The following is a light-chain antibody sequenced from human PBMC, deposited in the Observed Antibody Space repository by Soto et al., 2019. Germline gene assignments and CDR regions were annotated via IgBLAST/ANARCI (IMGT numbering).Light chain of an antibody. CDR3: KQYNSYHHA. Sequence: DIQMTQSPSTLPASVGDKVTITCRASQSISNWLAWYQQKPGTAPKVLIYHASNLQSGVPSRFSGSGYGTEFTLTISSLQTDDVATYYCKQYNSYHHAFGGGTKVDIK. V-gene: IGKV1-5*01. J-gene: IGKJ4*01. CDR1: QSISNW. CDR2: HAS.